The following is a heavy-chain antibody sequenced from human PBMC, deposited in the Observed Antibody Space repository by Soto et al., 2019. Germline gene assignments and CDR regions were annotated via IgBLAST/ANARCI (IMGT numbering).Heavy chain of an antibody. V-gene: IGHV3-30-3*01. CDR3: ARDRVAVVSRGGIYYGMDV. Sequence: QVQLVESGGGVVQPGRSLRLSCAASGFTFSSYAMHWVRQAPGKGLEWVAVISYDGSNKYYADSVKGRFTISRDNSKNTLYLQENSLRAEDTAVYYCARDRVAVVSRGGIYYGMDVWGQGTTVTVSS. CDR2: ISYDGSNK. J-gene: IGHJ6*02. CDR1: GFTFSSYA. D-gene: IGHD6-19*01.